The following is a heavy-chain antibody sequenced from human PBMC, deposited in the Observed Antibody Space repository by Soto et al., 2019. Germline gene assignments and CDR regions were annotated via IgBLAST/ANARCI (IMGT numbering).Heavy chain of an antibody. V-gene: IGHV1-18*01. D-gene: IGHD2-2*01. CDR3: ARDRVGYCSSTSCYYFDY. J-gene: IGHJ4*02. Sequence: ASVKVSCKASGYTFTSYGISWVRQAPGQGLEWMGWISAYNGNTNYAQKLQGRVTMTTDTSTSTAYMELRSLRSDDTAVYYCARDRVGYCSSTSCYYFDYWGQGTLVTVSS. CDR1: GYTFTSYG. CDR2: ISAYNGNT.